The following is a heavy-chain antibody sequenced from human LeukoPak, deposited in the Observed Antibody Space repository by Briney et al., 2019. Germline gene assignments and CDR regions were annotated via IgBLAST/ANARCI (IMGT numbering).Heavy chain of an antibody. J-gene: IGHJ4*02. CDR1: GFTFSSYA. CDR2: ISYDGSNK. V-gene: IGHV3-30*04. CDR3: ARDNYYDSSGYYYLFDY. D-gene: IGHD3-22*01. Sequence: GRSLRLSCAASGFTFSSYAMHWVRQAPGKGLEWLAVISYDGSNKYYADSVKGRFTISRDNSKNTLYLQMNSLRAEDTAVYYCARDNYYDSSGYYYLFDYLGQGTLVTVSS.